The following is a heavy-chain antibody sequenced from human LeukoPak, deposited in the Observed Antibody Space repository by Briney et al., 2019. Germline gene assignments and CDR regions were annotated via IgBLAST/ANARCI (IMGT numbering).Heavy chain of an antibody. CDR1: GYTFTSYG. J-gene: IGHJ4*02. Sequence: ASVKVSCKASGYTFTSYGISWVRQAPGQGLEWLGWINTYNGNTNYAQKLQGRVTMTRNTSISTAYMELSSLRSEDTAVYYCARGYCSGGSCYDLGDYWGQGTLVTVSS. CDR3: ARGYCSGGSCYDLGDY. D-gene: IGHD2-15*01. CDR2: INTYNGNT. V-gene: IGHV1-18*01.